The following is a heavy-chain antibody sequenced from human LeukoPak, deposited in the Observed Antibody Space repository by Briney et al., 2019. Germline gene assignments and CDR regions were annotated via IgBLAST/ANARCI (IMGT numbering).Heavy chain of an antibody. V-gene: IGHV1-8*02. J-gene: IGHJ6*03. CDR2: MNPNSGNT. CDR1: GYTFTGYY. CDR3: ARVRLYYYYMDV. Sequence: ASVKVSCKASGYTFTGYYMHWVRQAPGQGLEWMGWMNPNSGNTGYAQKFQGRVTMTRNTSISTAYMELSSLRSEDTAVYYCARVRLYYYYMDVWGKGTTVTVSS.